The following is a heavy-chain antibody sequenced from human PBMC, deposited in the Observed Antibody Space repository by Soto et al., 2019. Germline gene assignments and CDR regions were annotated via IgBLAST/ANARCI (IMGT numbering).Heavy chain of an antibody. J-gene: IGHJ3*02. CDR2: INHSGST. D-gene: IGHD6-19*01. V-gene: IGHV4-34*01. CDR3: ASFRAVAGTSIGVDAFDI. Sequence: SETLSLTCAVDGGSFSGYYWSWIRQPPGKGLEWNGEINHSGSTNYNPSLKSRVTISVDTSKNQFSLKLSSVTAADTAVYYCASFRAVAGTSIGVDAFDIWGQGTMVTVSS. CDR1: GGSFSGYY.